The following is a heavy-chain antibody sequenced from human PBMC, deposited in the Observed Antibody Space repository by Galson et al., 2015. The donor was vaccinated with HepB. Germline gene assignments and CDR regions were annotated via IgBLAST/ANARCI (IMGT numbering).Heavy chain of an antibody. D-gene: IGHD6-13*01. CDR3: ATQKVIAAAGPNYYYGMDV. V-gene: IGHV3-66*02. Sequence: SLRLSCAASGFTFSSYSMNWVRQAPGKGLEWVSVIYSGGSTYYADSVKGRFTISRDNSKNTLYLQMNSLRAEDTAVYYCATQKVIAAAGPNYYYGMDVWGQGTTVTVSS. J-gene: IGHJ6*02. CDR2: IYSGGST. CDR1: GFTFSSYS.